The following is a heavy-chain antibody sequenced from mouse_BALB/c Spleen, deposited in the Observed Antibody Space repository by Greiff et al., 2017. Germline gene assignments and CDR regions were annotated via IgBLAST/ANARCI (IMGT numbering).Heavy chain of an antibody. D-gene: IGHD1-1*01. V-gene: IGHV5-17*02. Sequence: EVKLVESGGGLVQPGGSRKLSCAASGFTFSSFGMHWVRQAPEKGLEWVAYISSGSSTIYYADTVKGRFTISRDNPKNTLFLQMTSLRSEDTAMYYCARYYYGSSSLAFDVWGAGTTGTVSS. J-gene: IGHJ1*01. CDR1: GFTFSSFG. CDR3: ARYYYGSSSLAFDV. CDR2: ISSGSSTI.